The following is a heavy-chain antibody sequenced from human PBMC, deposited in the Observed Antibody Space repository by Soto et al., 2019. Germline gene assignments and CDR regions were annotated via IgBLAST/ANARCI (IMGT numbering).Heavy chain of an antibody. CDR2: IYYSGST. Sequence: SSETLSLTCTVSGGSISSSSYYWGWIRQPPGKGLEWIGSIYYSGSTYYNPSLKSRVTISVDTSKNQFSLKLSSVTAADTAVYYCASRRGTFWSGYSDFDYWGQGTLVTVSS. J-gene: IGHJ4*02. CDR3: ASRRGTFWSGYSDFDY. D-gene: IGHD3-3*01. V-gene: IGHV4-39*01. CDR1: GGSISSSSYY.